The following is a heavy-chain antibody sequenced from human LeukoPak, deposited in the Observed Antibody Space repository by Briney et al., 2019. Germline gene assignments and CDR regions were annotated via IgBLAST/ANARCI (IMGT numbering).Heavy chain of an antibody. Sequence: SGGSLRLSCAASGFTFSSYSMNWVRQAPGKGLEWVSSISSSSSYIYYADSVKGRFTISRDNAKNSLYLQMNSLRAGDTAVYYCARESAQQWLDAGGGYYYYGMDVWGQGTTVTVSS. CDR3: ARESAQQWLDAGGGYYYYGMDV. D-gene: IGHD6-19*01. CDR2: ISSSSSYI. CDR1: GFTFSSYS. V-gene: IGHV3-21*01. J-gene: IGHJ6*02.